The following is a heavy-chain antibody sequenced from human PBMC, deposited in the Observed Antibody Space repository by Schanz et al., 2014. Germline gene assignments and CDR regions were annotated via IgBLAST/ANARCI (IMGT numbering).Heavy chain of an antibody. Sequence: EVQLVESGGGVVQPGGSLRLSCATSGFTFITYTMNWVRQTPGKGLEWVSGIGGSGDSTHYADSVKGRFAISRDNSKNTLYLQMNSLRADDTAVYYCARALRHGYCNVVGCQNGGWFDIWGQGTLVIVSS. CDR3: ARALRHGYCNVVGCQNGGWFDI. D-gene: IGHD2-2*03. J-gene: IGHJ4*02. CDR2: IGGSGDST. V-gene: IGHV3-23*04. CDR1: GFTFITYT.